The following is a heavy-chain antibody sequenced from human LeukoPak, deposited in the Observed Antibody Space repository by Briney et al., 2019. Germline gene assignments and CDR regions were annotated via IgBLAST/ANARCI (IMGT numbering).Heavy chain of an antibody. Sequence: PSETLSLTCAVYGGSFSGYYWSWIRQPPGKGLEWIGEINHSASTNYNPSLKRRVTISVDTSKNQFSLKLSSVTAADTAVYYCARGTMTTVTYYFDYWGQGTLVTVSS. V-gene: IGHV4-34*01. D-gene: IGHD4-17*01. J-gene: IGHJ4*02. CDR2: INHSAST. CDR3: ARGTMTTVTYYFDY. CDR1: GGSFSGYY.